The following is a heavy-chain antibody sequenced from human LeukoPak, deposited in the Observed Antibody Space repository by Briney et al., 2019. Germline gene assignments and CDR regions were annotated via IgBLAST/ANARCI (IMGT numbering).Heavy chain of an antibody. CDR3: AKAGYGDYLNNWFDP. CDR1: GFTFSSYA. CDR2: ISGSGGST. D-gene: IGHD4-17*01. V-gene: IGHV3-23*01. J-gene: IGHJ5*02. Sequence: GGSLKLSCAASGFTFSSYAMSWVRQAPGKGLEWVSAISGSGGSTYYADSVKGRFTISRDNSRNTLYLQMNSLRAEDTAVYYCAKAGYGDYLNNWFDPWGQGTLVTVSS.